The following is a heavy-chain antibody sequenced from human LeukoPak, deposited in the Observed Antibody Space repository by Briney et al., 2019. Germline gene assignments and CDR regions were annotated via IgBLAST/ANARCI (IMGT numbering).Heavy chain of an antibody. CDR3: AREFRCSSTSCPEGDYYYYMDV. CDR1: GGSISSSSYY. CDR2: IYYSGST. J-gene: IGHJ6*03. D-gene: IGHD2-2*01. V-gene: IGHV4-39*07. Sequence: SETLSLTCTVSGGSISSSSYYWGWIRQPPGKGLEWIGSIYYSGSTYYNPSLKSRVTISVDTSKNQFSLKLSSVTAADTAVYYCAREFRCSSTSCPEGDYYYYMDVWGKGTTVTASS.